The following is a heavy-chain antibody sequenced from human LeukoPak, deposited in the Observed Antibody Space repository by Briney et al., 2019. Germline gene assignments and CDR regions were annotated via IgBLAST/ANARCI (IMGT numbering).Heavy chain of an antibody. D-gene: IGHD3-3*01. V-gene: IGHV3-7*01. Sequence: GGSLRLSCAASGFTFSSYWMSWVRQAPGKGLEWVANIKQDGSEKYYVDSVKGRFTISRDNAKNSLYLQMNSLRAEDTAVYYCARDLKYYDFWSGYSNDYWGQGTLVTVSS. CDR2: IKQDGSEK. J-gene: IGHJ4*02. CDR1: GFTFSSYW. CDR3: ARDLKYYDFWSGYSNDY.